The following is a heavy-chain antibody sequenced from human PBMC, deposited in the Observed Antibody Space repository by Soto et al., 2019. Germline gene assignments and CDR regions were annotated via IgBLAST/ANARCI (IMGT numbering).Heavy chain of an antibody. CDR1: GGSISSSSYY. CDR2: IYYSGST. Sequence: SETLSLTCTVSGGSISSSSYYWGWIRQPPGKGLEWIGSIYYSGSTHYNPSLKSRVTISVDTSKNQFSLKLSSVTAADTAVYYCARVGGFGATTIDYWGQGTLVTVSS. D-gene: IGHD3-10*01. CDR3: ARVGGFGATTIDY. V-gene: IGHV4-39*07. J-gene: IGHJ4*02.